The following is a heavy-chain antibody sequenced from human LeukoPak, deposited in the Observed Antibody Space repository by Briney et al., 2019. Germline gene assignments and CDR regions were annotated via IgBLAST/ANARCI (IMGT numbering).Heavy chain of an antibody. CDR1: GYTFTDDY. J-gene: IGHJ6*02. D-gene: IGHD2-2*01. Sequence: ASVKVPCKASGYTFTDDYVQWVRQAPGQGLEWMGWTNPNSGGTNYAQKFQGRVTMTRDTSISTAYMELSRLRSDDTAVYYCARDHCTSTGCYENYYYGLDVWGQGTTVTVSS. CDR3: ARDHCTSTGCYENYYYGLDV. CDR2: TNPNSGGT. V-gene: IGHV1-2*02.